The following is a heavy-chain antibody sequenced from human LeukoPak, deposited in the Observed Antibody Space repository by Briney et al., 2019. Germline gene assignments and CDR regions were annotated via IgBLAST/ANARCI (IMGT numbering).Heavy chain of an antibody. CDR2: IYTSGST. CDR3: ASDHRVIFPSAFGSSLQQWLDYYYYYGMDV. Sequence: PSETLSLTCTVSDGSISSYYWSWIRQPAGKGLEWIGRIYTSGSTNYNPSLKSRVTMSVDTSKNQFSLKLSSVTAADTAVYYCASDHRVIFPSAFGSSLQQWLDYYYYYGMDVWGQGTTVTVSS. V-gene: IGHV4-4*07. D-gene: IGHD6-19*01. CDR1: DGSISSYY. J-gene: IGHJ6*02.